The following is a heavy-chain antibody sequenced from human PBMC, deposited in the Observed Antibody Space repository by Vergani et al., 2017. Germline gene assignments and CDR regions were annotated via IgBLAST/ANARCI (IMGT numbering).Heavy chain of an antibody. CDR1: GVSISSSNW. Sequence: QVQLQESGPGLVKPSGTLSLTCAVSGVSISSSNWWSWVRQPPGKGLEWIGEIYHSGSPNYNPSLKSRVTISIDKSKNQFPLKLTSVTAADTAVYYCARDQGYSSGPLDYWGQGTLVTVSS. V-gene: IGHV4-4*02. J-gene: IGHJ4*02. CDR2: IYHSGSP. D-gene: IGHD6-19*01. CDR3: ARDQGYSSGPLDY.